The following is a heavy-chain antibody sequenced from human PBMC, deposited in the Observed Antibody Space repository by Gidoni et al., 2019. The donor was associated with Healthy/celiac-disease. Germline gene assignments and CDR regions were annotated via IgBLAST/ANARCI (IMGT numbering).Heavy chain of an antibody. V-gene: IGHV1-69*01. CDR3: AGGGGIGCSGGSCYARLDY. J-gene: IGHJ4*02. D-gene: IGHD2-15*01. CDR1: GGTFSSYA. CDR2: IIPIFGTA. Sequence: QVQLVQSGAEVKKPGSSVKVSCKASGGTFSSYAISWVRQAPGQGLEWMGGIIPIFGTANYAQKCQGRVTITADESTSTAYMELSSLRSEDTAVYYCAGGGGIGCSGGSCYARLDYWGQGTLVTVSS.